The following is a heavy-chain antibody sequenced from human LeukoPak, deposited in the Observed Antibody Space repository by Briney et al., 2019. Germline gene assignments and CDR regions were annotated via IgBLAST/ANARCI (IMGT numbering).Heavy chain of an antibody. V-gene: IGHV4-39*07. CDR1: GGSISSSTYY. D-gene: IGHD7-27*01. Sequence: SETLSLTCTVSGGSISSSTYYWGWIRQPPGKGLEWIGSIYYSGSTYYNPSLKSRVTISVDTSKNQFSLKLYSVTAADTAVYYCATRKLGNDYWGQGTLVTVSS. J-gene: IGHJ4*02. CDR3: ATRKLGNDY. CDR2: IYYSGST.